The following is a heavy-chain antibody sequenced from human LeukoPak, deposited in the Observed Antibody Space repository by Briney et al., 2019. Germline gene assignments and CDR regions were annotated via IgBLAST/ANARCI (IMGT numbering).Heavy chain of an antibody. CDR2: ISSSSSYI. J-gene: IGHJ4*02. CDR1: GFTFSSYS. V-gene: IGHV3-21*01. D-gene: IGHD2-2*01. CDR3: ARVRSAAMLDY. Sequence: GGSLRLSXAASGFTFSSYSMNWVRQAPGKGLEWVSSISSSSSYIYYADSVKGRFTISRDNAKNSLYLQMNSLRAEDTAVYYCARVRSAAMLDYWGQGTLVTVSS.